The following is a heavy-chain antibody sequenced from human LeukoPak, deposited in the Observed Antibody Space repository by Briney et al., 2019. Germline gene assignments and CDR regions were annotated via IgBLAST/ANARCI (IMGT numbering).Heavy chain of an antibody. J-gene: IGHJ3*01. D-gene: IGHD3-22*01. V-gene: IGHV7-4-1*02. Sequence: ASVKVSCKASGYTFTSYAMNWVRQAPGQGLEWMGWINTNTGNATYAQGFTGRFVFSLDTSVSTAYLQISSLKAEDTAVYYCARDRRRQYYYDSSGYWAYYAFDVWGQGTMVTVSS. CDR2: INTNTGNA. CDR3: ARDRRRQYYYDSSGYWAYYAFDV. CDR1: GYTFTSYA.